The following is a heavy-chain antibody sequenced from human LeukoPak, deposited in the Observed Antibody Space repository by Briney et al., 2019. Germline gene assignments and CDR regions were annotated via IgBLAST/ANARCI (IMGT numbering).Heavy chain of an antibody. D-gene: IGHD3-10*01. CDR3: AKDMEGSVADYFDY. CDR2: ISSSSSYT. CDR1: GFTFSDYY. V-gene: IGHV3-11*05. J-gene: IGHJ4*02. Sequence: GGSLRLSCAASGFTFSDYYMSWIRQAPGKGLEWVSYISSSSSYTNYADSVKGRFTISRDNAKNSLYLQMNSLRADDTAVYYCAKDMEGSVADYFDYWGQGTLVTVSS.